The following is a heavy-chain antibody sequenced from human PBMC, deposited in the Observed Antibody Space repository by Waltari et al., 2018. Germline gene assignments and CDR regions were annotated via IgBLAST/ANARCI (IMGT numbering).Heavy chain of an antibody. J-gene: IGHJ4*02. Sequence: QVQLQASATGRVWPSETLSPTRSVPGSAISGYFWTWIRPPPGKGLAWIGYISYSGYTTYEPSLKSRVTISVDTSRIEFSLNLSSVTPEDASTYYCARATSSSGWFEDYWGQGILVTVSS. CDR3: ARATSSSGWFEDY. D-gene: IGHD6-19*01. CDR2: ISYSGYT. CDR1: GSAISGYF. V-gene: IGHV4-59*01.